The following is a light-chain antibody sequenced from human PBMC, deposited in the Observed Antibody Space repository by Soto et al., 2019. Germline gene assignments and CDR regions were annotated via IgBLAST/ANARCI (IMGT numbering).Light chain of an antibody. CDR2: HAS. Sequence: EIVMTQSPVTLYVSPGERATLSCRASQSVLTDLAWFQQKPGQAPRLIIYHASTRATGIPARFSGSGSGTEFTLTISSLQSEDFAVYYCQHYRNWPLTFGGGTKVDIK. CDR3: QHYRNWPLT. V-gene: IGKV3-15*01. J-gene: IGKJ4*01. CDR1: QSVLTD.